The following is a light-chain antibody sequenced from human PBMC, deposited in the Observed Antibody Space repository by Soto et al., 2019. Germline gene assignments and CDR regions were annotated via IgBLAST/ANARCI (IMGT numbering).Light chain of an antibody. V-gene: IGKV3-15*01. CDR2: GAS. CDR1: QSVSSN. CDR3: QQYNNWPPFT. J-gene: IGKJ2*01. Sequence: EIVMMQSPATLSVSPGERATLSCRASQSVSSNLAWYQHKPGQAPRLLIYGASTRATGIPARFSGSGSGTEFTLTISSLQSEDFAVYYCQQYNNWPPFTFGQGTKLEIK.